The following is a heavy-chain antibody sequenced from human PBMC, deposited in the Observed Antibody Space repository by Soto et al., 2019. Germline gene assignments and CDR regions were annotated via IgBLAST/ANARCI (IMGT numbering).Heavy chain of an antibody. V-gene: IGHV1-3*01. Sequence: ASVKVSCKASGYTFTSHAMYWVRQAPGQRLEWVGWINAGSGNTKYSQKFQGRVTITRDTSASTAYMELSSLRSEDTAVYYCARDHSASWYYFDYWGQGTLVTVSS. CDR3: ARDHSASWYYFDY. CDR2: INAGSGNT. CDR1: GYTFTSHA. D-gene: IGHD6-13*01. J-gene: IGHJ4*02.